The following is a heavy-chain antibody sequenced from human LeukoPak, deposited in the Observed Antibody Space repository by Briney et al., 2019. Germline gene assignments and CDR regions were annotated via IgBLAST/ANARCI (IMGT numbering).Heavy chain of an antibody. V-gene: IGHV4-39*01. D-gene: IGHD3-22*01. CDR1: GGSISSTNYY. Sequence: SETLSLTCTVSGGSISSTNYYWGCIRQPPGKGVEWIVSFYYSGSTYYNPSLKSRVTMSVYTSMKQFYLRKSSVTAADSAVYFCARLNYDSGGYYGVPNWFDPWGPGTLVTVSS. J-gene: IGHJ5*02. CDR2: FYYSGST. CDR3: ARLNYDSGGYYGVPNWFDP.